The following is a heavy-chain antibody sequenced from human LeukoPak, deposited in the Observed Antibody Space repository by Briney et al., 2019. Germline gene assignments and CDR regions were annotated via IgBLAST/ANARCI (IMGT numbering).Heavy chain of an antibody. CDR1: GGSFSGYY. V-gene: IGHV4-34*01. CDR3: ARVLGYCSSTSCYAPEKTFDY. CDR2: INHSGST. Sequence: SETLSLTCAVYGGSFSGYYWSWIRQPPGKGLEWIGEINHSGSTNYNPSLKSRVTISVDTSKNQFSLKLSSATAADTAVYYCARVLGYCSSTSCYAPEKTFDYWGQGTLVTVSS. D-gene: IGHD2-2*01. J-gene: IGHJ4*02.